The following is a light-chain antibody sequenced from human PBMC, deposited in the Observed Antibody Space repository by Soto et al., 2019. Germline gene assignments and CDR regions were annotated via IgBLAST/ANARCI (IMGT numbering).Light chain of an antibody. CDR2: GNN. CDR1: NSNIGINT. CDR3: GTWDSSLNVWM. J-gene: IGLJ3*02. V-gene: IGLV1-44*01. Sequence: QSVLTQPPSASGTPGQRVIISCSGSNSNIGINTVNWYQQLPGTAPKLLNYGNNQRPSGVPDRFSGSKSGTSASLAISGLQSEDEADYYCGTWDSSLNVWMFGGGTKLTVL.